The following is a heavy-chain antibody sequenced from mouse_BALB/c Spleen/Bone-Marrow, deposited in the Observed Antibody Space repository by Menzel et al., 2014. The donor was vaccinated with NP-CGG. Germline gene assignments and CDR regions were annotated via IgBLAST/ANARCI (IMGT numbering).Heavy chain of an antibody. V-gene: IGHV5-17*02. CDR3: TRGVICEDFDH. CDR1: GFSFSSFG. Sequence: EVQVEESGGGLVKPGGSRKLSCAASGFSFSSFGMHWVRQAPERGLEWVAYISSDNSTIFYADTVKGRFTISRDNPKNTLFLQMTSLRSEDTAMYYCTRGVICEDFDHWGQGTTLPVSS. D-gene: IGHD2-13*01. J-gene: IGHJ2*01. CDR2: ISSDNSTI.